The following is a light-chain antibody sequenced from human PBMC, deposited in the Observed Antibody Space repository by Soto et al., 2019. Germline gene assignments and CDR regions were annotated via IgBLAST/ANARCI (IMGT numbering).Light chain of an antibody. V-gene: IGKV3-20*01. CDR3: QQADSFPLS. CDR2: GAS. Sequence: EIVLTQSPGTLSLSPGERATLSCRASQSVDSVYLTWYQQKPGQAPRLLIYGASTRAAGIPSRFSGSGSGTDFTLTISRLEPDDSATYYCQQADSFPLSFGGGTKVEI. CDR1: QSVDSVY. J-gene: IGKJ4*01.